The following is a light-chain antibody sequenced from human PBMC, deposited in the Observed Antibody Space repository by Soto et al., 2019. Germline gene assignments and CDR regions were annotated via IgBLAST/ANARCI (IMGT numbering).Light chain of an antibody. Sequence: DIQMTQSPSTVSAYVGDSVTITCRASQSISHFLAWYQQKPGKVPKLLIYDASNLGSGVPSRFSGSGSGTDFTLTISGLQPDDFTTYYCQQYTSYSRAFGQGTKVDIK. J-gene: IGKJ1*01. V-gene: IGKV1-5*01. CDR1: QSISHF. CDR3: QQYTSYSRA. CDR2: DAS.